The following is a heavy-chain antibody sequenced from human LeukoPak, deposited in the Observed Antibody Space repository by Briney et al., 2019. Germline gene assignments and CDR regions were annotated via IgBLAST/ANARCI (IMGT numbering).Heavy chain of an antibody. J-gene: IGHJ6*03. CDR1: GGSFSGYY. CDR3: ARGRLYYYYMDV. Sequence: SETLSLTCAVYGGSFSGYYWSWIRQPPGKGLEWIGEINHSGSTNYNPSLKSRVTISVDTSKNQFSLKLSSVTAADTAVYYCARGRLYYYYMDVWGKGTTVTVSS. V-gene: IGHV4-34*01. CDR2: INHSGST.